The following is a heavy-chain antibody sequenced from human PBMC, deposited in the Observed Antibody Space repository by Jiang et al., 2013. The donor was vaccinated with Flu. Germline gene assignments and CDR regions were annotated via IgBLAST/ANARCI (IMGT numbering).Heavy chain of an antibody. CDR3: ATYYYDSSGYSDDAFDI. Sequence: GGSTGYADSVKGRFTISRDNAKNSLYLQMNSLRAEDTALYYCATYYYDSSGYSDDAFDIWGQGTMVTVSS. D-gene: IGHD3-22*01. J-gene: IGHJ3*02. CDR2: GGST. V-gene: IGHV3-20*03.